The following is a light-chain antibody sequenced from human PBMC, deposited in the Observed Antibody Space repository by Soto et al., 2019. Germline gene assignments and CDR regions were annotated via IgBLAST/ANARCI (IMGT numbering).Light chain of an antibody. CDR2: TAS. CDR3: QQSYGIPPVT. V-gene: IGKV1-39*01. CDR1: QSISTY. J-gene: IGKJ4*01. Sequence: DIQMTQSPSSLSASVGDRVTITCRASQSISTYLNWYQQHPGKAPKLLIYTASNLESGVPSRFSGSGSGTDFTPTISSLQPEDFATYYCQQSYGIPPVTFGGGTKVEIK.